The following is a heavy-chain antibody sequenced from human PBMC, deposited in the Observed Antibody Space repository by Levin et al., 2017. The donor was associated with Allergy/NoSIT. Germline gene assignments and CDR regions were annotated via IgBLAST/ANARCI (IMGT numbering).Heavy chain of an antibody. J-gene: IGHJ4*02. CDR1: GFTFSSYA. Sequence: GESLKISCAASGFTFSSYAMHWVRQAPGKGLEWVAVISYDGSNKYYADSVKGRFTISRDNSKNTLYLQMNSLRAEDTAVYYCARDSGEQLMGFDYWGQGTLVTVSS. V-gene: IGHV3-30-3*01. D-gene: IGHD6-6*01. CDR3: ARDSGEQLMGFDY. CDR2: ISYDGSNK.